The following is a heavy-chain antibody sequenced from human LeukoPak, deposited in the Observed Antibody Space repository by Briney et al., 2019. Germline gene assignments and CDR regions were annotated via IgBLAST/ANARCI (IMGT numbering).Heavy chain of an antibody. D-gene: IGHD1-26*01. V-gene: IGHV3-74*01. CDR1: GFTFSSYW. CDR3: ARIGALAPFDY. CDR2: INSDGSST. Sequence: PGGSLRLSCAASGFTFSSYWMHWVRQAPGKGLVWVSRINSDGSSTSYADSVKGRFTISRDNTKNTLYLQMNSLRAEDTAVYYCARIGALAPFDYWGQGTLVTASS. J-gene: IGHJ4*02.